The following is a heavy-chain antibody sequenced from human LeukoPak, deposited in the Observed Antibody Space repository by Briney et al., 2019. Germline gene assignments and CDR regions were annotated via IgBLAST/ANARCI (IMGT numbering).Heavy chain of an antibody. V-gene: IGHV3-21*01. CDR1: GFTFSSYS. Sequence: GGSLRLSCAASGFTFSSYSMNWVRQAPGKGLEWVSSISSSSSYIYYADSVKGRFTISRDNAKNSLYLQMNSLRAEDTAVYYCARDGPYYYDSSGYYYSLGGTFDYCGQGTLVTVSS. CDR3: ARDGPYYYDSSGYYYSLGGTFDY. J-gene: IGHJ4*02. D-gene: IGHD3-22*01. CDR2: ISSSSSYI.